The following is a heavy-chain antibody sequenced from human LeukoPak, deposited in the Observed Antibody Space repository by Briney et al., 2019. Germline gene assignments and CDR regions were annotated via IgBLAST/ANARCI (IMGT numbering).Heavy chain of an antibody. CDR3: AKKGAGSGSYPPYFDY. D-gene: IGHD3-10*01. CDR2: INSDGSST. V-gene: IGHV3-74*01. J-gene: IGHJ4*02. CDR1: GFTFSSYW. Sequence: GGSLRLSCAASGFTFSSYWMHWVRQAPGKGLVWVSRINSDGSSTSYADSVKGRFTISRDNAKNTLYLQMNSLRAEDTAIYYCAKKGAGSGSYPPYFDYWGQGTLVTVSS.